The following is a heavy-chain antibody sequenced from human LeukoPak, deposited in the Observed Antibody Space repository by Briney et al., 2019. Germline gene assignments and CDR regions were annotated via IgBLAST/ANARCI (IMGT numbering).Heavy chain of an antibody. CDR3: AREISSSSDY. Sequence: SETLSLTCAVSGYSISSGYYWGWLRPPPGKGLEWIGRIYHSGSTYYNPSLKSRVTISVDTSKSQCSLMLSSVTAADAAIYFCAREISSSSDYWGQGTLVTVFS. D-gene: IGHD6-6*01. CDR1: GYSISSGYY. V-gene: IGHV4-38-2*02. CDR2: IYHSGST. J-gene: IGHJ4*02.